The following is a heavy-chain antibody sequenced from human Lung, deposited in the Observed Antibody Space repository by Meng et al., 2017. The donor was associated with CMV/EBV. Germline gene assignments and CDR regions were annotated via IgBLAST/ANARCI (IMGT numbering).Heavy chain of an antibody. CDR1: RFTFSNHA. V-gene: IGHV3-23*01. J-gene: IGHJ4*02. CDR3: ARYQTKNTRMVVVMDY. Sequence: GGSLRLSCTASRFTFSNHAMNWVRQAPGKGLEWVSSISGSGYDTYYADSVQGRFTISRDNSENTLYLQMNSLRAEDTAVYVCARYQTKNTRMVVVMDYWGQGXLVTVSS. D-gene: IGHD2-15*01. CDR2: ISGSGYDT.